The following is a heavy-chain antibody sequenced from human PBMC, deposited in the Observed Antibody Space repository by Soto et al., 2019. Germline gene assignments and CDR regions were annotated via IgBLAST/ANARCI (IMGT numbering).Heavy chain of an antibody. J-gene: IGHJ3*02. CDR2: IYYSGST. CDR1: GGSISSSSYY. Sequence: SETLSLTCTVSGGSISSSSYYWGWIRQPPGKGLEWIGSIYYSGSTYYNPSLKSRVTISVDTSKNQFSLKLSSVTAADTAVYYCARHGGIWEWEPFDIWGQGTMVTVSS. D-gene: IGHD1-26*01. V-gene: IGHV4-39*01. CDR3: ARHGGIWEWEPFDI.